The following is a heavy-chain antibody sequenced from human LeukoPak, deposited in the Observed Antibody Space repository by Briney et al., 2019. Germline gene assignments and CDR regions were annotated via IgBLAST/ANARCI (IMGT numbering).Heavy chain of an antibody. J-gene: IGHJ5*02. CDR3: ARELDP. CDR2: ISGSGTIT. Sequence: GGSLRLSCVGSGFTFSNYAMSWVRQAPGKGLEWVSVISGSGTITQYADTAKGRFTISRDNSKNSLYLQMNSLRAEDTAVYYCARELDPWGQGTLVTVSS. CDR1: GFTFSNYA. V-gene: IGHV3-23*01.